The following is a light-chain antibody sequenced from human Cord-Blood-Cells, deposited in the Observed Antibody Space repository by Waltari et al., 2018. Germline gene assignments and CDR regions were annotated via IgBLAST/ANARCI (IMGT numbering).Light chain of an antibody. V-gene: IGKV3-11*01. CDR2: DAS. CDR1: QSVSSY. J-gene: IGKJ1*01. Sequence: EIVLTQSPATLSLSPGHRATLSCRASQSVSSYLAWYQQKPGQAPRLLIYDASHSATGIPARFSGSGSGTDFTLTISSLETEDFAVYYCQQRSNWLWTFGRGTKVEIK. CDR3: QQRSNWLWT.